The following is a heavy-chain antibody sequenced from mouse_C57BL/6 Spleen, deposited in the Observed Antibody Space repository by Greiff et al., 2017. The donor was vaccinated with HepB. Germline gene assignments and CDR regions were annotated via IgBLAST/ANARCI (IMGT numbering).Heavy chain of an antibody. J-gene: IGHJ4*01. CDR3: ARIYYDYDGGDYYAMDY. CDR2: IYPGSGST. V-gene: IGHV1-55*01. CDR1: GYTFTSYW. D-gene: IGHD2-4*01. Sequence: VQLQQPGAELVKPGASVKMSCKASGYTFTSYWITWVKQRPGQGLEWIGDIYPGSGSTNYNEKFKSKATLTVDTSSSTAYMQLSSLTSEDSAVYYCARIYYDYDGGDYYAMDYWGQGTSVTVSS.